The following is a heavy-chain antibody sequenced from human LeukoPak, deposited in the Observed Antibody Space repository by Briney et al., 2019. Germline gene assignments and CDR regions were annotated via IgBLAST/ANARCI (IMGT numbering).Heavy chain of an antibody. D-gene: IGHD5-12*01. Sequence: SETLSLTCTVSGGSVSSSSHYCGWIRQPPGKGLEWIGSITYIGSTYYNPSLSSRVTISADTSKNQFSLKLTSVTAADTAVYYCARGEARGTYYYYYMDVWGKGTTITVSS. CDR3: ARGEARGTYYYYYMDV. CDR1: GGSVSSSSHY. CDR2: ITYIGST. J-gene: IGHJ6*03. V-gene: IGHV4-39*07.